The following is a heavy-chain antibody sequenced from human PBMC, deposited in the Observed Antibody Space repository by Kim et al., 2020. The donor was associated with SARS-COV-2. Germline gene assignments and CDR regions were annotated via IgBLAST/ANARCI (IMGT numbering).Heavy chain of an antibody. D-gene: IGHD3-10*01. Sequence: VKGRFTISRDNAKNSLYLQMNSLRAEDTALYYCAKDMGLGDLYYYCGMDVWGQGTTVTVSS. CDR3: AKDMGLGDLYYYCGMDV. J-gene: IGHJ6*02. V-gene: IGHV3-9*01.